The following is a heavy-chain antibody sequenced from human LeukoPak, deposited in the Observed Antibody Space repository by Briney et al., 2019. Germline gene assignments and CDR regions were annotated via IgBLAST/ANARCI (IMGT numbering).Heavy chain of an antibody. CDR1: GGSISSYY. CDR3: ARERSSGREFDY. Sequence: SETLSLTCTVSGGSISSYYWSWIRQTPGKGLERIGYIYYSGSTNYNPSLKSRVTISVDTSKNQFSLKLSFVTATDTAVYYCARERSSGREFDYWGQGTLVTVSS. CDR2: IYYSGST. J-gene: IGHJ4*02. V-gene: IGHV4-59*01. D-gene: IGHD6-19*01.